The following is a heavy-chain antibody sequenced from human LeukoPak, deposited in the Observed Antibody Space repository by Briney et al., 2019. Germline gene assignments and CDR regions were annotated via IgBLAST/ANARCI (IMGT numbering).Heavy chain of an antibody. CDR1: GFTFSNYA. D-gene: IGHD2-21*02. V-gene: IGHV3-23*01. CDR2: ISDSGGAT. Sequence: GGALRLSCAASGFTFSNYAMTWVRQVPGKGLQWVSLISDSGGATYYADSVRGRFTISRDNSKNTLYLQMNSLRADDTAMYYCAKGDCGIDCSVFDYWGRGTLVTVSS. CDR3: AKGDCGIDCSVFDY. J-gene: IGHJ4*02.